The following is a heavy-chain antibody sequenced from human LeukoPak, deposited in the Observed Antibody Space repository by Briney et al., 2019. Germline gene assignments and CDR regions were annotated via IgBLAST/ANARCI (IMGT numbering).Heavy chain of an antibody. CDR1: GFTFSSYG. D-gene: IGHD3-10*01. Sequence: PGGSLRLSCAASGFTFSSYGMHWVRQAPGKGLEWVAVISYDGSNKYYADSVKGRFTISRDNSKNTLYLQMNSLRAEDTAVYYCARDRRITMVRGANGMDVWGQGTTVTVSS. V-gene: IGHV3-30*03. CDR3: ARDRRITMVRGANGMDV. CDR2: ISYDGSNK. J-gene: IGHJ6*02.